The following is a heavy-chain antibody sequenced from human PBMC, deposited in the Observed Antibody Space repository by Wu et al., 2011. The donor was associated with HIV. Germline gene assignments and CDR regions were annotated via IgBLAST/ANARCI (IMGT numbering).Heavy chain of an antibody. V-gene: IGHV1-8*02. Sequence: VSRKASGYTFTSYDINWVRQATGQGLEWMGWMNPNSGNTGYAQKFQGRVTMTRNTSISTAYMELSRLRSDDTAVYYCARERGYYGSGSYYDLGSWFDPWGQGTLVTVSS. D-gene: IGHD3-10*01. CDR2: MNPNSGNT. J-gene: IGHJ5*02. CDR1: GYTFTSYD. CDR3: ARERGYYGSGSYYDLGSWFDP.